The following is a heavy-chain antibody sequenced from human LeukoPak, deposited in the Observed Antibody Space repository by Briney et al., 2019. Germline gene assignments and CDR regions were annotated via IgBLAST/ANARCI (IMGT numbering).Heavy chain of an antibody. V-gene: IGHV3-49*04. CDR2: IRSRAYGGTT. CDR1: GFTVSSNY. Sequence: SGGSLRLSCAASGFTVSSNYMSWVRQAPGKGLEWVGFIRSRAYGGTTEHAASVKGRFTISRDDSKSIAYLQMNSLKTEDTAVYYCTSSYDSSGYYYEYSFDYWGQGTLVIVSS. J-gene: IGHJ4*02. CDR3: TSSYDSSGYYYEYSFDY. D-gene: IGHD3-22*01.